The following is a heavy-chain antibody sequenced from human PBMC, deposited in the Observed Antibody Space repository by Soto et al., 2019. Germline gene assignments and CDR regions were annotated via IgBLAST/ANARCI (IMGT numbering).Heavy chain of an antibody. D-gene: IGHD3-3*01. CDR1: GFTFSSYW. J-gene: IGHJ4*02. Sequence: GGSLRLSCAASGFTFSSYWMSWVRQAPGKGLEWVANIKQDGSEKYYVDSVKGRFTISRDNAKNSLYLQMNSLRAEDTAVYYCARDPSVLRFLEWSFDFCGQGTLVTVSS. V-gene: IGHV3-7*01. CDR3: ARDPSVLRFLEWSFDF. CDR2: IKQDGSEK.